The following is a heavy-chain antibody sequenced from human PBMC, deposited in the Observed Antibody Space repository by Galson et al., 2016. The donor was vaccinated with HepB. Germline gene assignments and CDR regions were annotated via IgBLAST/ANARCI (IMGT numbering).Heavy chain of an antibody. V-gene: IGHV3-48*02. CDR3: ARDQTLAARHFDC. Sequence: SLRLSCAASGFTFRSYSMNWVRQAPGKGLEWVSYISDGSRTIYYADSVKGRFTNSRDNAKNSLYLQMNSLRDEDTAVYYCARDQTLAARHFDCWGQGTLVTVSS. D-gene: IGHD6-6*01. CDR2: ISDGSRTI. CDR1: GFTFRSYS. J-gene: IGHJ4*02.